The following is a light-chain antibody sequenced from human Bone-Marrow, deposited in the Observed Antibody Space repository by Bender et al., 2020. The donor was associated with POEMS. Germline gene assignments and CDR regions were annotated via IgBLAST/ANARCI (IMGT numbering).Light chain of an antibody. CDR1: DSNIGKNY. Sequence: QSVLTQPPSVSAAPGQKVTISCSGSDSNIGKNYVSWYQQLPGTAPKLLIYDNSRRPSGIPDRFSGSKSGTSATLTITRVEAGDEADYYCQVWDSSADHWVFGGGTKLTVL. CDR2: DNS. V-gene: IGLV1-51*01. J-gene: IGLJ3*02. CDR3: QVWDSSADHWV.